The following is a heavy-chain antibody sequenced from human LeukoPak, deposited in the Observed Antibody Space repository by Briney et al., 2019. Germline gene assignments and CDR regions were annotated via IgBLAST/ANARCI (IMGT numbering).Heavy chain of an antibody. V-gene: IGHV3-23*01. CDR1: GFTFSSYA. CDR3: AKDWLTDDYGDPHTGYFGL. CDR2: ISGSGGST. D-gene: IGHD4-17*01. Sequence: GGSLRLSCAASGFTFSSYAMSWVRQAPGKGLEWVSAISGSGGSTYYADSVKGRFTISRDNSKNTLYLQMNSLRAEDTAVYYCAKDWLTDDYGDPHTGYFGLWGRGTLITVSS. J-gene: IGHJ2*01.